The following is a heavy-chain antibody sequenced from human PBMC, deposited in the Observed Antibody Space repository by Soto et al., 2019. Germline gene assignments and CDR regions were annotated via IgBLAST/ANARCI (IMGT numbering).Heavy chain of an antibody. D-gene: IGHD3-3*01. CDR3: ARLLYDFWSGYYIYFDY. V-gene: IGHV1-18*01. Sequence: ASVKVSCKTSGYTLTSYGINWVRQAPGQRLEWMGWISAYSGKTNYAQKFQGRLTMTTDTSTSTAYMELRSLRSDDTALYYCARLLYDFWSGYYIYFDYWGQGTLVTVSS. CDR1: GYTLTSYG. CDR2: ISAYSGKT. J-gene: IGHJ4*02.